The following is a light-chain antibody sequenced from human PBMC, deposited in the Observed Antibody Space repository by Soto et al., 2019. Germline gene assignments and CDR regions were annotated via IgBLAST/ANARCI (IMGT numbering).Light chain of an antibody. CDR3: SSRTTNTTVV. Sequence: QSALTQPASVSGSPGQSITISCTGTSSDVGAHKFVSWFHQHPGKAPKLIMYEGSYRPSGVSNRFSGSKSGNTASLTILGLRSEDEADYYCSSRTTNTTVVFGGGTKLTVL. CDR1: SSDVGAHKF. CDR2: EGS. V-gene: IGLV2-14*01. J-gene: IGLJ2*01.